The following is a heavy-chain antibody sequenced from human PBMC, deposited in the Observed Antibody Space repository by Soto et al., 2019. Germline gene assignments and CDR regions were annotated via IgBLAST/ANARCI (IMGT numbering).Heavy chain of an antibody. V-gene: IGHV4-34*01. Sequence: KPSETLSLTCAVYGGSFSGYYWSWIRQPPGKGLEWIGEINHSGSTNYNPSLKSRVTISVDTSKNQFSLKLSSVTAADTAVYYCATPYSSSWYRPRGYYYGMDVWGQGTTVTVSS. J-gene: IGHJ6*02. CDR3: ATPYSSSWYRPRGYYYGMDV. CDR1: GGSFSGYY. D-gene: IGHD6-13*01. CDR2: INHSGST.